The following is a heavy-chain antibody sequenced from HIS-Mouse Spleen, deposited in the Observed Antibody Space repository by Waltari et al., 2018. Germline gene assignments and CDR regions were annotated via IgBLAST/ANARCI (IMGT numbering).Heavy chain of an antibody. J-gene: IGHJ4*02. Sequence: QLQLQESGPGLVKPSETLSLTCTVSGGSISSSNYYWGLIRQPPGKGLEWIGSIYYSGSTYYNPSLKSRVTISVDTSKNQFSLKLSSVTAADTAVYYCASRYSSSSQFGYWGQGTLVTVSS. CDR3: ASRYSSSSQFGY. CDR2: IYYSGST. CDR1: GGSISSSNYY. V-gene: IGHV4-39*07. D-gene: IGHD6-6*01.